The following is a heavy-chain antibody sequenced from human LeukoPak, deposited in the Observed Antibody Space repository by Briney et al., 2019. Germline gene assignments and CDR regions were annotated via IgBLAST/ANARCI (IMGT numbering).Heavy chain of an antibody. CDR1: GFTFRSYG. J-gene: IGHJ3*02. CDR2: IGEDGSNT. Sequence: GRPLRLSCAASGFTFRSYGMHGVGQAPGKGRGGGAVIGEDGSNTDYAASVKGRFTISRDNSKNTLYLQMNSLRAEDTAVYYCARDQLWFGEFGAFDIWGQGTMVTVSS. CDR3: ARDQLWFGEFGAFDI. D-gene: IGHD3-10*01. V-gene: IGHV3-33*01.